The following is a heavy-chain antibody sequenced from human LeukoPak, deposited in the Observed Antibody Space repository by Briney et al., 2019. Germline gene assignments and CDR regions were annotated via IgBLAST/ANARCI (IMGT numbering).Heavy chain of an antibody. CDR3: ARDRGAAAGMDGKGYNWFDP. Sequence: SVKVSCKASGGTFSSYAISWVRQSPGQGLEWMGGIIPIFGTANYAQKFQGRVTITADESTSTAYMELSSLRSEDTAVYYCARDRGAAAGMDGKGYNWFDPWGQGTLVTVSS. D-gene: IGHD6-13*01. CDR1: GGTFSSYA. CDR2: IIPIFGTA. J-gene: IGHJ5*02. V-gene: IGHV1-69*13.